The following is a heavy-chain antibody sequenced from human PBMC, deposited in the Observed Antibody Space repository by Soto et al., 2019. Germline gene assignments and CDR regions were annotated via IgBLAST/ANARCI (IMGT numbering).Heavy chain of an antibody. V-gene: IGHV1-18*01. CDR2: INAFNGNT. J-gene: IGHJ4*02. CDR1: GYTFISYG. D-gene: IGHD6-19*01. Sequence: QDQLVQSGAEVKKPGASVKVSCKASGYTFISYGISWVRQAPGQGLEWMGWINAFNGNTNYAQKLQGRVTMTRDTSTSTAYMELRSLRSDDTAVYYCARDPVAGTYFDYWGQGTLVTVSS. CDR3: ARDPVAGTYFDY.